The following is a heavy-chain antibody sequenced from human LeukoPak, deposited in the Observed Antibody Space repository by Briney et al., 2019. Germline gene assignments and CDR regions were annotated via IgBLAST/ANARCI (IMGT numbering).Heavy chain of an antibody. D-gene: IGHD3-16*01. V-gene: IGHV3-74*01. CDR1: GFSLSTSW. CDR3: ARLQGITPQPMTEGFDI. Sequence: GGSLRLSCAASGFSLSTSWMLWGRQTPGKGLVWLSRISPDGSSTSYADSVKGRFTVSRDIARNTVTLQMNSLRAEDSAVYYCARLQGITPQPMTEGFDIWGQGTMVTVSS. CDR2: ISPDGSST. J-gene: IGHJ3*02.